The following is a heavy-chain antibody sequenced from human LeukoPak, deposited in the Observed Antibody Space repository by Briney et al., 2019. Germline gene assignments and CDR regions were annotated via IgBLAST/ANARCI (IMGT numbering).Heavy chain of an antibody. CDR1: GFTVSSNY. D-gene: IGHD1-26*01. CDR2: IYSGGST. J-gene: IGHJ3*02. CDR3: ARGGSYLSAFDI. V-gene: IGHV3-53*01. Sequence: GGSLRLSCAASGFTVSSNYMSWVRQAPGKGLGWVSIIYSGGSTFYADSVKGRFTISRDNSKNTLYLQMNSLRAEDTAVYYCARGGSYLSAFDIWGQGTMVTVSS.